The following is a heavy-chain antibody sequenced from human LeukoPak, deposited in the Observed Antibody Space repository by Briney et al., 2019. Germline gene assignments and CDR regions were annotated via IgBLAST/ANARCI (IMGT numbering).Heavy chain of an antibody. V-gene: IGHV3-21*01. D-gene: IGHD3-10*01. CDR2: ISGSSTYI. J-gene: IGHJ4*02. CDR3: ARVRADREDTMVRGVPTDDY. Sequence: PGGSLRLSCAASGFTFSSYSMIWVRQAPGKGLEWVAFISGSSTYIYYADSVKGRFTISRDSAKNSLYLQMNSLRADDTSVYYCARVRADREDTMVRGVPTDDYWGQGTLVTVSS. CDR1: GFTFSSYS.